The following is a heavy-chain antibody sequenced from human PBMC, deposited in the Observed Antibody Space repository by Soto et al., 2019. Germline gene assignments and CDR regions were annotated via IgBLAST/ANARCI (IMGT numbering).Heavy chain of an antibody. CDR2: IIPIFGTA. CDR1: GGTFSSYA. J-gene: IGHJ4*02. Sequence: SVKVSCKASGGTFSSYAISWVRQAPGQGLEWMGGIIPIFGTANYAQKFQGRVTITADESTSTAYMELRSLGSDDTAVYYCARGTAAGTIGYWGQGTLVTVSS. D-gene: IGHD6-13*01. V-gene: IGHV1-69*13. CDR3: ARGTAAGTIGY.